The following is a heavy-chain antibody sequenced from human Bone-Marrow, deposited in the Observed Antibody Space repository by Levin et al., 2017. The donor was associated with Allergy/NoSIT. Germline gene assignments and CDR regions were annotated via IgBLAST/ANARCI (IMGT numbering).Heavy chain of an antibody. CDR3: ARSPDLGYGSQGAGDWFDP. V-gene: IGHV1-8*01. J-gene: IGHJ5*02. CDR1: GYTFTSYD. CDR2: MNPNSGNT. Sequence: ASVKVSCKASGYTFTSYDINWVRQATGQGLEWMGWMNPNSGNTGYAQKFQGRVTMTRNTSISTAYMELSSLRSEDTAVYYCARSPDLGYGSQGAGDWFDPWGQGTLVTVSS. D-gene: IGHD5-18*01.